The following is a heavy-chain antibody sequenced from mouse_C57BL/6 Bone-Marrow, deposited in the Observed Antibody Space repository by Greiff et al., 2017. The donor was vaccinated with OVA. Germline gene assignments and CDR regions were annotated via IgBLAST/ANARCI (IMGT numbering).Heavy chain of an antibody. J-gene: IGHJ2*01. V-gene: IGHV1-81*01. D-gene: IGHD1-1*01. CDR1: GYTFTSYG. CDR2: IYPRSGNT. CDR3: ARWATTVVFDY. Sequence: VKLQESGAELARPGASVKLSCKASGYTFTSYGISWVKQRTGQGLEWIGEIYPRSGNTYYNEKFKGKATLTADKSSSTAYMELRSLTSEDSAVYFCARWATTVVFDYWGQGTTLTVSS.